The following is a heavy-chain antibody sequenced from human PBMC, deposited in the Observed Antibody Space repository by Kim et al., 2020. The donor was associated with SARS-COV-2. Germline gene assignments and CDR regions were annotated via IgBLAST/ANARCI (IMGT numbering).Heavy chain of an antibody. CDR2: MDPDGSTI. Sequence: GGSLRLSCTVSGFTFSTYWMHWVRQAPGKGLVWVSRMDPDGSTINYADSVKGRFTISRDNAKNTLYLQMTSLRAEDTALYYCARGTIAPAGTDYWGRGTLVTVSS. CDR3: ARGTIAPAGTDY. V-gene: IGHV3-74*01. CDR1: GFTFSTYW. D-gene: IGHD6-13*01. J-gene: IGHJ4*02.